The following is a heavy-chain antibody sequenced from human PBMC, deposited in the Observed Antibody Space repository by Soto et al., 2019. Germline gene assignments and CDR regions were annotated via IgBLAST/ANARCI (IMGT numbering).Heavy chain of an antibody. CDR1: GFSISTSGVG. CDR3: AHRRRWSSNWNSGWFDP. Sequence: QITLKESGPALVNPTQTLTLTCTFSGFSISTSGVGVGWIRQPPGKALEWLAVMYWDDDKRYSPSLKSRLTVTKDTSKNQVVLTMTNMDPVDTATYFCAHRRRWSSNWNSGWFDPWGHGTLVTVSS. J-gene: IGHJ5*02. D-gene: IGHD1-20*01. CDR2: MYWDDDK. V-gene: IGHV2-5*02.